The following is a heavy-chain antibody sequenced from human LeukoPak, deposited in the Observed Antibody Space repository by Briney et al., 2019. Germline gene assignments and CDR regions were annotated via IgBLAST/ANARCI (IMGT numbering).Heavy chain of an antibody. CDR3: ARGLSILTGDVYYYYYYMDV. J-gene: IGHJ6*03. Sequence: PSETLSLTCNVSGGSIRGYYWSWIRQPPGKGLEWIGYIYSSGSTNYNPSLKSRVTMSVDTSKNQFSLKVSSVTAADTAVYYCARGLSILTGDVYYYYYYMDVWGKGTTVTVSS. CDR2: IYSSGST. D-gene: IGHD3-9*01. V-gene: IGHV4-59*01. CDR1: GGSIRGYY.